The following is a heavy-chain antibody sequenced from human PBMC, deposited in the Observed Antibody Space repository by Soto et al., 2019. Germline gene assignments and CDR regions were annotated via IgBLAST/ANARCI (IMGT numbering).Heavy chain of an antibody. V-gene: IGHV4-39*01. J-gene: IGHJ4*02. CDR2: IYYSGST. Sequence: QLQLQESGPGLVKPSETLSLTCTVSGGSISSSSYYWGWIRQPPGKGLEWIGSIYYSGSTYYNPSLKSRVTISVDTSKNQFSLKLSSVTAADTAVYYCARHGQWLVKDLFDYWGQGTLVTVSS. D-gene: IGHD6-19*01. CDR1: GGSISSSSYY. CDR3: ARHGQWLVKDLFDY.